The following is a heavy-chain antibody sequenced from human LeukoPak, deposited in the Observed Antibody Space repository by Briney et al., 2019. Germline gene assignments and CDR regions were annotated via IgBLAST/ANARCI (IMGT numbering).Heavy chain of an antibody. V-gene: IGHV3-7*01. J-gene: IGHJ4*02. Sequence: GGSLRLSCVASGFTFTDYFMSWVRQAPGKVLEWVASIKHNGGEKYYVDSVKGRFTISRDNAKNLLCLEMSSLRVEDTAVYYCARDRGWRTSGYYLYHFDYWGQGTLVTFAS. CDR1: GFTFTDYF. CDR3: ARDRGWRTSGYYLYHFDY. CDR2: IKHNGGEK. D-gene: IGHD3-22*01.